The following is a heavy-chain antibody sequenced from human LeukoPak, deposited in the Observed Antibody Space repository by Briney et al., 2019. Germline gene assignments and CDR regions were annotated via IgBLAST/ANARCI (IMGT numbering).Heavy chain of an antibody. J-gene: IGHJ4*02. D-gene: IGHD6-13*01. CDR2: INHVGGT. CDR1: GGSFSSYY. Sequence: SETLSLACAVYGGSFSSYYWWIRQSSGRGLEWIGEINHVGGTNYNPSLKSRVSISVDTSKNQFSLKLSSVTAADTAVYYCARVSSSWYAYADYWGQGTLVTVSS. V-gene: IGHV4-34*01. CDR3: ARVSSSWYAYADY.